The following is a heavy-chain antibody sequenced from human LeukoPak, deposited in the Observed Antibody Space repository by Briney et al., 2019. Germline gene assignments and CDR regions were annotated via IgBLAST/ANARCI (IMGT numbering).Heavy chain of an antibody. CDR2: IKSKTDGAAT. CDR1: GFTFSDAW. CDR3: TTATMIRGVSDY. J-gene: IGHJ4*02. Sequence: PGGSLRLFCADSGFTFSDAWMSWVRQAPGRGLEWVGRIKSKTDGAATDYAAPVKGRFTISRDDSKNTLFLQMNSLRTEDTAVYYCTTATMIRGVSDYWGQGTLVTVSS. V-gene: IGHV3-15*01. D-gene: IGHD3-10*01.